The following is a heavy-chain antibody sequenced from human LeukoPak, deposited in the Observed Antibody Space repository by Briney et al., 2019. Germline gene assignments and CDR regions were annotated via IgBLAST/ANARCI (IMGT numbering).Heavy chain of an antibody. D-gene: IGHD3-10*02. J-gene: IGHJ6*04. Sequence: PGGSLRLSCAASGFTFSSYAMNWVRQAPGKGLEWVSFISGNSAYIYYADSVKGRFTISRDNAKNSLYLQMNSLRAEDTAVYYCAELGITMIGGVWGKGTTVTISS. V-gene: IGHV3-21*01. CDR2: ISGNSAYI. CDR1: GFTFSSYA. CDR3: AELGITMIGGV.